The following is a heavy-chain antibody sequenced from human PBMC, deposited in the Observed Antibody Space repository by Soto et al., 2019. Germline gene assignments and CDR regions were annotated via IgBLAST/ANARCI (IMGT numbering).Heavy chain of an antibody. J-gene: IGHJ6*02. CDR1: GFTVSDSY. Sequence: GGSLRLSCAASGFTVSDSYFSWVRQAPGKGLEWVSGVYSGGTTYTADSVQGRFTISRDNSKNTLHLQMNSLRAEDTAVYYCVRGRWYGMDVWGQGTTVTVSS. CDR2: VYSGGTT. CDR3: VRGRWYGMDV. V-gene: IGHV3-53*01. D-gene: IGHD2-15*01.